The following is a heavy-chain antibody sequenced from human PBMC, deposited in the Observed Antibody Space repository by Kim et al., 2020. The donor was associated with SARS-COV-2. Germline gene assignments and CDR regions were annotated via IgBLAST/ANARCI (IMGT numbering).Heavy chain of an antibody. Sequence: GGSLRLSCAASGFTLSPYAMSWVRQAPGKGLEWVAGIGSDGHTHYPESVKGRFSISRGNSKNTIYLQMDSLGVEDTAIYYCARDVYYWAFEYWGQGALDTVPS. D-gene: IGHD2-8*01. CDR2: IGSDGHT. CDR1: GFTLSPYA. CDR3: ARDVYYWAFEY. J-gene: IGHJ4*02. V-gene: IGHV3-23*01.